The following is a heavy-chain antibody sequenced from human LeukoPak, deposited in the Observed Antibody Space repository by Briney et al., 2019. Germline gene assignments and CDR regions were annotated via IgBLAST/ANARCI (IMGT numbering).Heavy chain of an antibody. Sequence: GESLKISXKGSGYSFTSYWIGWVRQMPGKGLEWMGIIYPGDSDTRYSPSFQGQVTISADKSISTAYLQWSSLKASDTAMYYCARHIGYDSSGNLYYYYYMDVWGKGTTVTVSS. CDR3: ARHIGYDSSGNLYYYYYMDV. J-gene: IGHJ6*03. CDR2: IYPGDSDT. D-gene: IGHD3-22*01. CDR1: GYSFTSYW. V-gene: IGHV5-51*01.